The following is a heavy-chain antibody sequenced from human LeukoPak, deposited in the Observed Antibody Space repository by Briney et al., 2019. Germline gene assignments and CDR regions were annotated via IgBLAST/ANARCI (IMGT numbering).Heavy chain of an antibody. Sequence: SETLSLTCTVSGGSISSSSYYWGWIRQPPGKGLEWIGSIYYSGSTYYNPSLKSRVTISVDTSKNQFSLKLSSVTAADTAVYYCAWATVTTDAFDIWGQGTMVTVSS. CDR2: IYYSGST. CDR3: AWATVTTDAFDI. V-gene: IGHV4-39*07. CDR1: GGSISSSSYY. J-gene: IGHJ3*02. D-gene: IGHD4-17*01.